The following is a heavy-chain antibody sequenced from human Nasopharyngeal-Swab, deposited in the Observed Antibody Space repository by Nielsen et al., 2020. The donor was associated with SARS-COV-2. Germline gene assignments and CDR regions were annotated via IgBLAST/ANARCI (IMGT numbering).Heavy chain of an antibody. CDR3: ARKVRYSYGSDYYYYYGMDV. CDR1: GGSISSYY. CDR2: IYYSGST. V-gene: IGHV4-59*01. Sequence: SETLSLTCTVSGGSISSYYWSWIRQPPGKGLEWIGYIYYSGSTNYNPSLKSRVTISVDTSKNQFSLKLSSVTAADTAVYYCARKVRYSYGSDYYYYYGMDVWGQGTTVTVSS. D-gene: IGHD5-18*01. J-gene: IGHJ6*02.